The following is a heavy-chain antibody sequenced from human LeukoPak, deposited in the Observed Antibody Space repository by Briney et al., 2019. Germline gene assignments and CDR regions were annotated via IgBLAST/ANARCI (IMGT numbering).Heavy chain of an antibody. V-gene: IGHV4-4*07. CDR1: GGSISSYY. CDR3: ASSGSSGGYFDL. D-gene: IGHD1-26*01. Sequence: SETLSLTCTVSGGSISSYYWSWIRQPAGKGLEWIGRIYTSGSTNYNPSLKSRVTMSVDTSKNQSSLKLSSVTAADTAVYYCASSGSSGGYFDLWGRGTLVTVSS. CDR2: IYTSGST. J-gene: IGHJ2*01.